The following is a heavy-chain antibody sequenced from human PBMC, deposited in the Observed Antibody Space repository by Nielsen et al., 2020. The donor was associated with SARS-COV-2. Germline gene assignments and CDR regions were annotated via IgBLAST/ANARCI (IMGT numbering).Heavy chain of an antibody. Sequence: SETLSLTCAVYGGSFSGYYWSWIRQPPGKGLEWIGEINHSGNTNYNPSLKSRVTISVDTSKNQFSLKLSSVTAADTAVYYCARGRNSSSSWFDPWGQGTLVTVSS. CDR3: ARGRNSSSSWFDP. V-gene: IGHV4-34*01. CDR1: GGSFSGYY. J-gene: IGHJ5*02. CDR2: INHSGNT. D-gene: IGHD6-6*01.